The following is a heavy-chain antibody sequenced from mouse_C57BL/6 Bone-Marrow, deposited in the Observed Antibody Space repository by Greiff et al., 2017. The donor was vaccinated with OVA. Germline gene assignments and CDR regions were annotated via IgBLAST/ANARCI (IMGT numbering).Heavy chain of an antibody. Sequence: EVQRVESGGGLVQPGGSLSLSCAASGFTFTDYYMSWVRQPPGKALEWLGFIRNKANGYTTEYSASVKGRFTISRDNSQSILYLQMKALRAEDSATYYCARDDGYYGTGTGAGFAYWGQGTLVTVSA. D-gene: IGHD2-3*01. J-gene: IGHJ3*01. CDR3: ARDDGYYGTGTGAGFAY. V-gene: IGHV7-3*01. CDR1: GFTFTDYY. CDR2: IRNKANGYTT.